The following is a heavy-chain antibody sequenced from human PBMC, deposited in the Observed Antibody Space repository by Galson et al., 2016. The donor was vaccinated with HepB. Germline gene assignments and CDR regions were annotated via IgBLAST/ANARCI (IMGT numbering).Heavy chain of an antibody. D-gene: IGHD4-11*01. Sequence: SVKVSCKASGGTFSSYAVSWVRQAPGQGLEWMGGIIPLFGTANFAQKFQGRVTITADESTSTAYMELGSLRVEDTAVYYCARDRSNYAGPYYGLDVWGEGTTVTVSS. J-gene: IGHJ6*04. CDR1: GGTFSSYA. V-gene: IGHV1-69*13. CDR2: IIPLFGTA. CDR3: ARDRSNYAGPYYGLDV.